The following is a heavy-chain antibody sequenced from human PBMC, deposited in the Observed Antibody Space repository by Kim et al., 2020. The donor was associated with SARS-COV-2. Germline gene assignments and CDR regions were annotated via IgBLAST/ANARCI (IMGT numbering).Heavy chain of an antibody. D-gene: IGHD4-17*01. J-gene: IGHJ1*01. CDR3: ARDLYGDYVAYS. V-gene: IGHV3-48*02. Sequence: YYGDSVKGRFTISRDNAKNSLFLHMDSLRDEDTAVYYCARDLYGDYVAYSWGQGTLVTVSS.